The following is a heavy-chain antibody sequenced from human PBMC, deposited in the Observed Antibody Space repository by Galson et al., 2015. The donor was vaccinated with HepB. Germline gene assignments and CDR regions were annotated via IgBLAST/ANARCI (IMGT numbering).Heavy chain of an antibody. CDR1: GFIIRDYG. CDR3: ARPRGKFGEYIGLPDH. V-gene: IGHV3-33*01. J-gene: IGHJ4*02. CDR2: IWDNGTEK. Sequence: SLRLSCAASGFIIRDYGMNWVRQAPGKGLEWVAFIWDNGTEKYYADSVKGRFSISRDTSKNTHYLQMNNLKAEDTAVYYCARPRGKFGEYIGLPDHWGQGTLVTVSS. D-gene: IGHD4-17*01.